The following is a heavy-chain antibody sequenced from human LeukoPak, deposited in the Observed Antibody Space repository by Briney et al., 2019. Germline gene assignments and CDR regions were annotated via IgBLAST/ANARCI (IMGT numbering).Heavy chain of an antibody. CDR3: ARRGGHAFDI. V-gene: IGHV3-74*01. CDR1: GFTFSNYW. D-gene: IGHD3-16*01. J-gene: IGHJ3*02. Sequence: GGSLRLSCAASGFTFSNYWMHWVRHAPGKGLVWVSRINSDGSITTYADSVKGRFTISRDNAKNTLYLQMNSLRVEDTAVYYCARRGGHAFDIWGQGTVVTVSS. CDR2: INSDGSIT.